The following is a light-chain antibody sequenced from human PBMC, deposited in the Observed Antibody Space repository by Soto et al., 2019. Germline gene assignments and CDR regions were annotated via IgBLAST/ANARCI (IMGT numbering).Light chain of an antibody. CDR2: KAS. Sequence: DIQMTQSPSILSASVGDRVTITCRASQSISNWLAWYQQKPGKAPKVLIYKASNLESGVPSRFSGSGSGTEFTLTISSLQPDDFATYYCQRYNYDFGGGTKVEIK. V-gene: IGKV1-5*03. CDR3: QRYNYD. CDR1: QSISNW. J-gene: IGKJ4*01.